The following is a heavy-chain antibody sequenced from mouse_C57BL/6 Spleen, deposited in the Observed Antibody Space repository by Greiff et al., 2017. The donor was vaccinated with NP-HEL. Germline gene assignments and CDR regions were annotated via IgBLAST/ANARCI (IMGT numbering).Heavy chain of an antibody. V-gene: IGHV1-9*01. CDR1: GYTFTGYW. D-gene: IGHD1-1*01. CDR2: ILPGSGST. Sequence: LMEPGASVKLSCKATGYTFTGYWIEWVKQRPGHGLEWIGEILPGSGSTNYNEKFKGKATFTADTSSNTAYMQLSSLTTEDSAIYYCARPHYYGSSYGFAYWGQGTLVTVSA. CDR3: ARPHYYGSSYGFAY. J-gene: IGHJ3*01.